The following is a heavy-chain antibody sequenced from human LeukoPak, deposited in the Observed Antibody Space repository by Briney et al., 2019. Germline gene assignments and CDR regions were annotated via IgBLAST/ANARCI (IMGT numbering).Heavy chain of an antibody. Sequence: PGGSLRLSCAASGFTFSSSWMTWVRQAPGKGLEWLANIKGDGSDKNYVDSVKGRFTISRDNAKNSLFLQMSSLRAEDTAVYYCARAMGSGSYTYWGQGTLVTVSS. CDR1: GFTFSSSW. J-gene: IGHJ4*02. D-gene: IGHD3-10*01. CDR3: ARAMGSGSYTY. V-gene: IGHV3-7*01. CDR2: IKGDGSDK.